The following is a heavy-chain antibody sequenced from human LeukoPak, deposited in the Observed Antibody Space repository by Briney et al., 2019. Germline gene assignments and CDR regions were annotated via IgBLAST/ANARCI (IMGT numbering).Heavy chain of an antibody. CDR1: GYTFTSYG. D-gene: IGHD3-22*01. CDR2: ISAYNGNT. V-gene: IGHV1-18*01. Sequence: ASVTVSCKASGYTFTSYGISWVRQAPGQGLEWMGWISAYNGNTNYAQKLQGRVTMTTDTSTSTAYMELRSLRSDDTAVYYCARVIAYYYDSSGYYLDYWGQGTLVTVSS. J-gene: IGHJ4*02. CDR3: ARVIAYYYDSSGYYLDY.